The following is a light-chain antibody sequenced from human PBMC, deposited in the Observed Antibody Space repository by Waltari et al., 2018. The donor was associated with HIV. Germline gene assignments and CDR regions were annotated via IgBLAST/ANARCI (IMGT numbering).Light chain of an antibody. CDR1: SSDIGGYHY. V-gene: IGLV2-8*01. Sequence: QSALTQPPSASGSPGQSVTISCPGTSSDIGGYHYVSWYQQHPGKAPKLIIYEVTKRPSGLPNRFSGSKSGTSASLAISGLQTDDEADYFCAAWDDWLRGWVFGGGTKLTVL. CDR3: AAWDDWLRGWV. J-gene: IGLJ3*02. CDR2: EVT.